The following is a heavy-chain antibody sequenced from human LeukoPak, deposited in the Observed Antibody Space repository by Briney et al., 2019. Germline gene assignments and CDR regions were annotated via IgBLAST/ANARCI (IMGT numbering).Heavy chain of an antibody. Sequence: SETLSLTCAVYGGSFSGYYWSWIRQPPGKGLEGIGEINHSGSTNYNPSLKSRVTISVDTSKNQFSLKLSSVTAADTAVYYCARAGRFTAAAGYWGQGTLVTVSS. CDR2: INHSGST. V-gene: IGHV4-34*01. CDR1: GGSFSGYY. CDR3: ARAGRFTAAAGY. D-gene: IGHD6-13*01. J-gene: IGHJ4*02.